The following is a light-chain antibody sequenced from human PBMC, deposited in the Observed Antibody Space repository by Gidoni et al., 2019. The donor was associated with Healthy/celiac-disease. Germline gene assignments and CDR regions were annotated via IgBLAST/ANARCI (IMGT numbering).Light chain of an antibody. CDR3: QQYDNLPYT. V-gene: IGKV1-33*01. Sequence: DIQMPQSPSSLSASVGDRVTITCQASQDISNYLNWYQQKPGKAPKLLIYDASNFETGVPSRFSGSGSGTDFTFTISSLQPEDIATYYCQQYDNLPYTFGQGTKLEIK. J-gene: IGKJ2*01. CDR1: QDISNY. CDR2: DAS.